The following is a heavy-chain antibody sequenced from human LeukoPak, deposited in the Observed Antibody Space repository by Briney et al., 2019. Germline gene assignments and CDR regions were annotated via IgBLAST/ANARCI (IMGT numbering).Heavy chain of an antibody. V-gene: IGHV4-39*07. CDR2: IYTSGST. CDR1: GGSISSSSYY. J-gene: IGHJ3*02. Sequence: SETLSLTCTVSGGSISSSSYYWGWIRQPPGKGLEWIGRIYTSGSTNYNPSLKSRVTISVDTSKNQFSLKLSSVTAADTAVYYCARGRGGPKIYDYVWGSYPPWGSLDIWGQGTMVTVSS. D-gene: IGHD3-16*01. CDR3: ARGRGGPKIYDYVWGSYPPWGSLDI.